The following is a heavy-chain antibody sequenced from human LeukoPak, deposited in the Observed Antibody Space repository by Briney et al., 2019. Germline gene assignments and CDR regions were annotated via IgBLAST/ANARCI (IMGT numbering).Heavy chain of an antibody. CDR3: AKALTIAAAGTVWVSDF. Sequence: GGSLRLPCAASGFTFSSYAMSWVRQAPGKGLEWVSSISNSGDGTYYADSVKGRFTISRDNSKNTLYLHMNSLRADDTAVYYCAKALTIAAAGTVWVSDFWGQGTLVTVSS. J-gene: IGHJ4*02. D-gene: IGHD6-13*01. CDR2: ISNSGDGT. CDR1: GFTFSSYA. V-gene: IGHV3-23*01.